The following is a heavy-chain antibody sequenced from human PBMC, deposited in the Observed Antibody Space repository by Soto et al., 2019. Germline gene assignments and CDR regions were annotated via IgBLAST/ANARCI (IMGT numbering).Heavy chain of an antibody. CDR2: IRNKTNNYAT. D-gene: IGHD5-18*01. Sequence: EVQLVESGGGLVQPGGSLKLSCAASGFNCRDSAMHWVRQASGKGLEWVGRIRNKTNNYATAFNAPVKGRFTISRDDSKNMVYLQMNSLKLDDTAVYYCTSRRDWTAVDPLDYWGQGTLVTVSS. V-gene: IGHV3-73*02. CDR3: TSRRDWTAVDPLDY. J-gene: IGHJ4*02. CDR1: GFNCRDSA.